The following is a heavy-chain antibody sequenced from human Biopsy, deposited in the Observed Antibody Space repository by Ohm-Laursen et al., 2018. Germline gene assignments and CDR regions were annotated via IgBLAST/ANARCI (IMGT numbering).Heavy chain of an antibody. J-gene: IGHJ4*02. D-gene: IGHD3-10*01. Sequence: ASVKVSCNASGYTFTGYYMHWVRQAPGQGLEWMGWINPNSGVTNYAQRFQGRVTMTRDTPISTAYMELSRLRSDDTAVYYCARDPRYGYGSYFDYWGQGTLVTVSS. CDR1: GYTFTGYY. CDR2: INPNSGVT. V-gene: IGHV1-2*02. CDR3: ARDPRYGYGSYFDY.